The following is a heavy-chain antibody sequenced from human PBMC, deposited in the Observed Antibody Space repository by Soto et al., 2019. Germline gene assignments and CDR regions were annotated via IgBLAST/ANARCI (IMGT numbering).Heavy chain of an antibody. V-gene: IGHV2-5*02. D-gene: IGHD5-18*01. J-gene: IGHJ4*02. CDR1: GFSLSTRGVG. Sequence: QITLKESGPTLVKPTQTLTLTCTFSGFSLSTRGVGVGWIRQPPGKALEWLALIYWDDDKRYSPSLKSRLTXTXXTSKTQVVLTMTNMDPVDTATYYCAHRAAMVTFDYWGQGTLVTVSS. CDR3: AHRAAMVTFDY. CDR2: IYWDDDK.